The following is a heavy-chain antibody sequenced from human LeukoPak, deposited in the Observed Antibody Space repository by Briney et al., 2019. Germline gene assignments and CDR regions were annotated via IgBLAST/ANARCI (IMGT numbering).Heavy chain of an antibody. D-gene: IGHD6-19*01. J-gene: IGHJ5*02. V-gene: IGHV6-1*01. Sequence: SQTLSLTCAISGDSVSSNSAAWNWIRQSPSRGLEWLGRTYYRSKWYNDYAVSVKSRITINPDTSKNQFSLQLNSVTPEDTAVYYCARDLVGIAVAGTRGNWFDPWGQGTLVTVFS. CDR3: ARDLVGIAVAGTRGNWFDP. CDR2: TYYRSKWYN. CDR1: GDSVSSNSAA.